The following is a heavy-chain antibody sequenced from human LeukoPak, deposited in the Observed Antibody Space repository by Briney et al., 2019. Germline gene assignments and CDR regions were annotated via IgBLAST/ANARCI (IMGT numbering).Heavy chain of an antibody. CDR3: ARSMYGGNSVGAFDI. Sequence: ASVKVSCKASGYTFTSYGISWVRQAPGQGLEWMGWISAYNGNTNYAQKLQGRGTMTTDTSTSTAYMELRSLRSDDTAVYYCARSMYGGNSVGAFDIWGQGTMVTVSS. CDR2: ISAYNGNT. V-gene: IGHV1-18*01. J-gene: IGHJ3*02. D-gene: IGHD4-23*01. CDR1: GYTFTSYG.